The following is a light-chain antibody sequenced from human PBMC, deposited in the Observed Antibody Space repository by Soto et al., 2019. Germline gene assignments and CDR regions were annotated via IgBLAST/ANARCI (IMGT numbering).Light chain of an antibody. CDR2: AAS. V-gene: IGKV3-20*01. Sequence: EIVLTRAPGTLCVSPGERATLSCRASQSVSSSYLAWYQQKPGQAPRLLIYAASSRATGIPDRFSGSGSGTDFTLTISGLEPEDLAVYYCEQYGSAASTFGEGTKVDIK. CDR1: QSVSSSY. J-gene: IGKJ1*01. CDR3: EQYGSAAST.